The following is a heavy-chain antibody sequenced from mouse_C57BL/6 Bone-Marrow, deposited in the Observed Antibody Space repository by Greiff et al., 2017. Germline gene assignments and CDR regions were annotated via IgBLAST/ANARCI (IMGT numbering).Heavy chain of an antibody. D-gene: IGHD2-4*01. CDR1: GYTFTSYG. Sequence: QVQLQQSGAELARPGASVKLSCKASGYTFTSYGISWVKQRTGQGLEWIGEIYPRSGNNYYNEKFKGKATLTADKSSSTAYMELRSLPSEDSAVYFCGGSPYYDYDVTWFAYWGQGTLVTVSA. J-gene: IGHJ3*01. V-gene: IGHV1-81*01. CDR2: IYPRSGNN. CDR3: GGSPYYDYDVTWFAY.